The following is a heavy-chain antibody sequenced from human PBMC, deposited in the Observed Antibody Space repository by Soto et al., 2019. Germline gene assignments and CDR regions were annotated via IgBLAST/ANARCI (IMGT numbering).Heavy chain of an antibody. V-gene: IGHV1-8*01. CDR1: GYTFTSYD. Sequence: QVQLVQSGAEVKKPGASVKVSRKASGYTFTSYDINWVRQATGQGLEWMGWMNPNSGNTGYAQKFQGRVTMTRNTSISTAYMELSSLRSEDMAVYYCARERSSGWYVDYWGQGTLVTVSS. D-gene: IGHD6-19*01. CDR2: MNPNSGNT. CDR3: ARERSSGWYVDY. J-gene: IGHJ4*02.